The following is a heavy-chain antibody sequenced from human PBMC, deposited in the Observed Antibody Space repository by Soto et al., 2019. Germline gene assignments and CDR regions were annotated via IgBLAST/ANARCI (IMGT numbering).Heavy chain of an antibody. Sequence: SETLSLTCIVSGGSISSGGYYWSWIRQHPGKGLEWIGYIYYSGNTYYNPSLKSRVTISVDTSKNQFSLKLSSVTAADTAVYYCARDYYGSGSYYYYGMDVWGQGTTVTVSS. CDR2: IYYSGNT. CDR3: ARDYYGSGSYYYYGMDV. CDR1: GGSISSGGYY. J-gene: IGHJ6*02. D-gene: IGHD3-10*01. V-gene: IGHV4-31*03.